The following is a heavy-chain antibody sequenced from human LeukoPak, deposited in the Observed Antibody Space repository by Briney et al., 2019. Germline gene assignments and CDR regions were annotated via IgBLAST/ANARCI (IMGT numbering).Heavy chain of an antibody. CDR2: ISYDGSNK. V-gene: IGHV3-30*18. CDR3: AKDTSATEVGFDY. J-gene: IGHJ4*02. D-gene: IGHD6-25*01. Sequence: GGSLRLSCAASGFTLSSYGMHWVRQATGKGLEWVAVISYDGSNKYYADSVKGRFTISRDNSKNTLYLQMNSLRAEDTAVYYCAKDTSATEVGFDYWGQGTLVTVSS. CDR1: GFTLSSYG.